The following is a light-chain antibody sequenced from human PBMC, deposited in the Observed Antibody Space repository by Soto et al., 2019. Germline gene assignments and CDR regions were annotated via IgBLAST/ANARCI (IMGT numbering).Light chain of an antibody. V-gene: IGKV3-11*01. CDR2: HAD. CDR3: QQYFKSPWT. CDR1: QSVHNY. J-gene: IGKJ1*01. Sequence: EIVLTQSPATLSLSPGERATLSCRASQSVHNYLAWYQQKPGQAPRLLIYHADKRATGVPARFSGSGSGTDFALTISRLEPEDFAVYYCQQYFKSPWTFGQGTKVDIK.